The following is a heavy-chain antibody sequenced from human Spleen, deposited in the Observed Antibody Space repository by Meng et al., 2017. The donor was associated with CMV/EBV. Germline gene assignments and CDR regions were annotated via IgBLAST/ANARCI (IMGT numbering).Heavy chain of an antibody. CDR2: ISAYNGNT. CDR3: ARVKTAMVINWFDP. D-gene: IGHD5-18*01. V-gene: IGHV1-18*01. Sequence: SGYTFTSYGIRWVRQAPGRGLEWMGWISAYNGNTNYAQKLQGRVTMTTDTSTSTAYMELRSLRSDDTAVYYCARVKTAMVINWFDPWGQGTLVTVSS. CDR1: GYTFTSYG. J-gene: IGHJ5*02.